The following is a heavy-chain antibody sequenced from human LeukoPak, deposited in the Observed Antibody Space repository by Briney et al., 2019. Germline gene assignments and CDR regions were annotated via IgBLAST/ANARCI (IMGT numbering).Heavy chain of an antibody. D-gene: IGHD2-2*01. Sequence: GGSLRLSCAASGFTVSDYYMSWIRQAPGKGLEWVSYITDTGTTIYYPDSVKGRFTISRDNAKNSLYLQMNSLRAEDTAVYYCARRHCSSTSCPLVDYWGQGTLVTVSS. CDR3: ARRHCSSTSCPLVDY. V-gene: IGHV3-11*04. CDR1: GFTVSDYY. CDR2: ITDTGTTI. J-gene: IGHJ4*02.